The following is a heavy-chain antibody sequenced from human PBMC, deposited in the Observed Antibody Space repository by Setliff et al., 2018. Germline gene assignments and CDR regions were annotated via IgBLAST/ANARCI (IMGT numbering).Heavy chain of an antibody. D-gene: IGHD3-3*01. J-gene: IGHJ6*03. V-gene: IGHV4-39*01. CDR3: ARMSGFLYMDV. Sequence: PSETLSLTCSVSGDSISSSSYYWGWIRQSPGKGLEWIGSINYSGTTYYNPSLQSRVSVSRDTSQNRFSLEVTSVTATDTAVYYCARMSGFLYMDVWGKGTTVTVSS. CDR1: GDSISSSSYY. CDR2: INYSGTT.